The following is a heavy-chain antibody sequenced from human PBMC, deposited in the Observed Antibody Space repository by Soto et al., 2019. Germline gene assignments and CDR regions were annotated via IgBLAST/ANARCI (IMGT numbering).Heavy chain of an antibody. J-gene: IGHJ4*02. D-gene: IGHD2-2*01. CDR2: ISYDGSNK. V-gene: IGHV3-30*03. CDR1: GFTFSSYG. Sequence: QVQLVESGGGVVQPGRSLRLSCAASGFTFSSYGMHWVRQAPGKGLEWVAVISYDGSNKYYADSVKGRFTISRDNSKNTLYLQMNSLRAEDTAVYYCATRYCSSTSRYAGLSDYWGQGTLVTVSS. CDR3: ATRYCSSTSRYAGLSDY.